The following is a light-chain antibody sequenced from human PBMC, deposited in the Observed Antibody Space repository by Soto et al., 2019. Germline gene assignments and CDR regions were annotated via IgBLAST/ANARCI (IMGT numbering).Light chain of an antibody. CDR2: GAS. J-gene: IGKJ1*01. CDR3: QQRSNWWT. CDR1: QSVSSN. Sequence: EIVLTQSPATLSVSPGERATLSCRASQSVSSNLAWYQQKPGQAPRLVIYGASTRATGIPARFSGSGSGTEFTLTISSLQSEDFAVYYCQQRSNWWTFGQGTKVEIK. V-gene: IGKV3-15*01.